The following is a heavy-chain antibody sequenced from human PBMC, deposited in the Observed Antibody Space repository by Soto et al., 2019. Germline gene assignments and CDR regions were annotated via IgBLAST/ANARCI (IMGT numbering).Heavy chain of an antibody. V-gene: IGHV3-11*01. D-gene: IGHD3-3*01. CDR2: ISSSGSTI. CDR3: VRDRLTYYDFWSGYFSNDAFDI. Sequence: QVQLVESGGGLVKPGGSLRPSCPASGFTFSDYYMSWIRQAPGKGLEWVSYISSSGSTIYYADAVKGRFTISRDNAKNSLYLQMKSLRAEDTAVYYCVRDRLTYYDFWSGYFSNDAFDIWGQGTMVTVSS. J-gene: IGHJ3*02. CDR1: GFTFSDYY.